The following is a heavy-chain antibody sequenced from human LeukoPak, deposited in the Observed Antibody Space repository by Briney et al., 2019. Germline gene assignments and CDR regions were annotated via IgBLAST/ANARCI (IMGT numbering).Heavy chain of an antibody. CDR3: ARGGSYGDYMDV. CDR2: ISSSGSTI. Sequence: GGSLRLSCAASGFTFSSYEMNWVRQAPGKGLEWVSYISSSGSTIYYADSVKGRFTISRDNAKNSLYLQMNSLRAEDTAVYYCARGGSYGDYMDVWGKGTTVTISS. D-gene: IGHD1-26*01. J-gene: IGHJ6*03. CDR1: GFTFSSYE. V-gene: IGHV3-48*03.